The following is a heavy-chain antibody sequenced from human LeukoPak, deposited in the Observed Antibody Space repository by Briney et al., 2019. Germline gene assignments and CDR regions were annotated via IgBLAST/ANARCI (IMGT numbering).Heavy chain of an antibody. V-gene: IGHV4-61*02. CDR1: GGSISSGSYY. CDR2: IYTSGST. D-gene: IGHD3-10*01. CDR3: ARDLPGMVRGVIIPYYYYMDV. J-gene: IGHJ6*03. Sequence: SETLSLTCTVSGGSISSGSYYWSWIRQPAGTGLEWIGRIYTSGSTNYNPSLKSRVTMSVDTSKNQFSLKLSSVTAADTAVYYCARDLPGMVRGVIIPYYYYMDVWGKGTTVTISS.